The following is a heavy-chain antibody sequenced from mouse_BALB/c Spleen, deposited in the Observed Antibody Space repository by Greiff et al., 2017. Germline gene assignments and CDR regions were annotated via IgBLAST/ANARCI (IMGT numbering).Heavy chain of an antibody. CDR1: GFTFSSFG. V-gene: IGHV5-17*02. D-gene: IGHD4-1*01. CDR2: ISSGSSTI. Sequence: EVKLMESGGGLVQPGGSRKLSCAASGFTFSSFGMHWVRQAPEKGLEWVAYISSGSSTIYYADTVKGRFTISRDNPKNTLFLQMTSLRSEDTAMYYCARVTGTKWYFDVWGAGTTVTVSS. J-gene: IGHJ1*01. CDR3: ARVTGTKWYFDV.